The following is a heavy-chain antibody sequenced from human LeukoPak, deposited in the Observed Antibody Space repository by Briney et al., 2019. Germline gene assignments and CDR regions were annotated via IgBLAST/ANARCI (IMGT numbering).Heavy chain of an antibody. D-gene: IGHD2-21*01. CDR1: GYTFTGYY. Sequence: ASVKVSCKASGYTFTGYYMHWVRRAPGQGLEWMGWINPNSGGTNYAQKFQGRVTMTRDTSISTAYMELSRLRSDDTAVYYCARDSLDVFRATGGDYWGQGTLVAVSS. CDR3: ARDSLDVFRATGGDY. V-gene: IGHV1-2*02. CDR2: INPNSGGT. J-gene: IGHJ4*02.